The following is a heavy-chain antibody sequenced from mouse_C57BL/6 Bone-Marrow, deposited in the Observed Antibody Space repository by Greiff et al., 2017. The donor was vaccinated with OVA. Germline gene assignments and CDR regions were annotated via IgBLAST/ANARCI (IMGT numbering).Heavy chain of an antibody. Sequence: VQLQQPGAELVKPGASVKLSCKASGYTFTSYWMHWVKQRPGQGLEWIGMIHPNSGSTNYNEKFKSKATLTVDKSSSTAYMQLSSLTSEDSAVYYCARRGLTGYYYAMDYWGQGTSVTVSS. CDR1: GYTFTSYW. J-gene: IGHJ4*01. CDR2: IHPNSGST. CDR3: ARRGLTGYYYAMDY. D-gene: IGHD4-1*01. V-gene: IGHV1-64*01.